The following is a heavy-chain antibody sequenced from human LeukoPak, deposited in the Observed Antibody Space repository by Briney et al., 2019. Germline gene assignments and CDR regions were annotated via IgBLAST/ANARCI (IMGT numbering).Heavy chain of an antibody. V-gene: IGHV3-30*18. D-gene: IGHD6-13*01. CDR3: AKDYSSSWPNYYFDY. CDR1: GFTFSSYG. J-gene: IGHJ4*02. CDR2: ISYDGSNK. Sequence: GGSLRLSCAASGFTFSSYGMHWVRQAPGKGLEWVAVISYDGSNKYYADSVKGRFTISRDNSKNTLYLQMNSLRAEDTAVYYCAKDYSSSWPNYYFDYWGQGTLVTVSS.